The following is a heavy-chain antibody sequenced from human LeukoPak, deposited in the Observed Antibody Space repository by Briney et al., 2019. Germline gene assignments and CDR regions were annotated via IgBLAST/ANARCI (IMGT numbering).Heavy chain of an antibody. J-gene: IGHJ1*01. V-gene: IGHV3-53*01. CDR1: GFTVSNNR. CDR3: VREREGSNSEH. D-gene: IGHD1-26*01. CDR2: IYSDGNT. Sequence: GGSLRLACAASGFTVSNNRLSWVRQAPGMGLEWVSIIYSDGNTYYPDSVKGRFTISRDGSKNTLYLQLNSLRTEDTAIYYCVREREGSNSEHWGQGTLVTVSS.